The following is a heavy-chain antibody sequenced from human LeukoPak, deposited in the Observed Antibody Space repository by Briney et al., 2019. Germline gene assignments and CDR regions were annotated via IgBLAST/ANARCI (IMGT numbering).Heavy chain of an antibody. D-gene: IGHD6-6*01. CDR2: ISSSSSYI. J-gene: IGHJ6*03. CDR3: ARDISSSYYYYMDV. V-gene: IGHV3-21*01. Sequence: RGGSLRLSCAVSGFTFSSYSMNWDRHAPGKGLEWVSSISSSSSYIYYADFVKGRFTISRDNAKNSLYLQMNSLRAEDTAVYYCARDISSSYYYYMDVWGKGTTVTVSS. CDR1: GFTFSSYS.